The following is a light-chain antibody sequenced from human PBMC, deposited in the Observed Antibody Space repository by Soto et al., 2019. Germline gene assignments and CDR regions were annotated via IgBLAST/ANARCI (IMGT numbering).Light chain of an antibody. Sequence: EIVMTQSPATLSVSPGERATLSCRASQSVSSSLAWYQQKPGQAPRLLIHGASTRATGIPARFSGSGSGTEFTLTISSLQSEDFAVYYCQQYNKWPPSTFGQGTKLEIK. J-gene: IGKJ2*01. V-gene: IGKV3-15*01. CDR3: QQYNKWPPST. CDR2: GAS. CDR1: QSVSSS.